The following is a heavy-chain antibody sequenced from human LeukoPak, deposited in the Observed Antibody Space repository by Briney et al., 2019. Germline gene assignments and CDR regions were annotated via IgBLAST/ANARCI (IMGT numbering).Heavy chain of an antibody. Sequence: GGSLRLSCAASGFTFSSYGMHWVRQAPGKGLEWVAFIRYDGSNKYYADSVKGRFTISRDNSKNTLYLQMNSLRAEDTAVYYCAKGSRSSGSYILFDYWGQGTLVTVSS. V-gene: IGHV3-30*02. CDR3: AKGSRSSGSYILFDY. CDR2: IRYDGSNK. J-gene: IGHJ4*02. D-gene: IGHD3-10*01. CDR1: GFTFSSYG.